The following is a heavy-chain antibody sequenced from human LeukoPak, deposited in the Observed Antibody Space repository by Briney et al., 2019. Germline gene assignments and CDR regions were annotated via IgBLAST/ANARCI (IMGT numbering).Heavy chain of an antibody. D-gene: IGHD2-15*01. CDR1: GFTFSSYS. CDR3: AREGYCSGGSCPGTDY. Sequence: PGGSLRLSCAASGFTFSSYSMNWVRQAPGKGLEWVSSISSSSSYIYYADSVKGRFTISRDNAKNSLYLQMNSLRAEDTAVYYCAREGYCSGGSCPGTDYWGQGTLVTVSS. CDR2: ISSSSSYI. J-gene: IGHJ4*02. V-gene: IGHV3-21*01.